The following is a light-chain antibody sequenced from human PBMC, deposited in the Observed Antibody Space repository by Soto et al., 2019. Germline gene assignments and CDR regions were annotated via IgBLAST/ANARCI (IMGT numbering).Light chain of an antibody. CDR3: QSYDSSVWV. V-gene: IGLV1-40*01. J-gene: IGLJ2*01. Sequence: QSVLTQPPSVSGAPGQRVTISCTGSSSNIGAGYDVHWYQQLPGTAPKLLIYGNSNRPSGDPDRFSGSKSGTSASLAIAGRQAEDEAYYYCQSYDSSVWVFGGGTQLTVL. CDR2: GNS. CDR1: SSNIGAGYD.